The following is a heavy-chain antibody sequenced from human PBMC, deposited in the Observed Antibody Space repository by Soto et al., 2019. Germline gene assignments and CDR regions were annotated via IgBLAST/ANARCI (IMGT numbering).Heavy chain of an antibody. V-gene: IGHV3-30-3*01. CDR1: GFTFSSYA. CDR3: ASAGVGATNY. CDR2: ISYDGSNK. D-gene: IGHD1-26*01. J-gene: IGHJ4*02. Sequence: QVQLVESGGGVGQPGRSLRLSCAASGFTFSSYAMHWVRQAPGKGLEWVAVISYDGSNKYYADSVKGRFTISRDNSKNTLYLQMNSLRAEDTAVYYCASAGVGATNYWGQGTLVTVSS.